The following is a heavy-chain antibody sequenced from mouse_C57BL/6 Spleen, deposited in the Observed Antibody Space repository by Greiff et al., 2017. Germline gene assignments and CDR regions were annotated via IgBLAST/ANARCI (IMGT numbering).Heavy chain of an antibody. D-gene: IGHD3-1*01. CDR1: GYTFTSYW. CDR3: ARESTATLWWFAY. Sequence: QVQLQQPGAELVKPGASVKMSCKASGYTFTSYWITWVKQRPGQGVEWIGDIYPGSGSTNYNEKFKSKTTLTVDTSSSAAYMQLSSLTYEDSAVYYCARESTATLWWFAYWGQGTLVTVSA. CDR2: IYPGSGST. V-gene: IGHV1-55*01. J-gene: IGHJ3*01.